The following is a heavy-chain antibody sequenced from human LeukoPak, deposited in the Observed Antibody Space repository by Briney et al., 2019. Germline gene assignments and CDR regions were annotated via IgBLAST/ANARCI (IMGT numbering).Heavy chain of an antibody. CDR1: GGSISSSSYY. J-gene: IGHJ6*03. CDR3: ARGGSSMDV. V-gene: IGHV4-61*05. D-gene: IGHD6-13*01. Sequence: PSETLSLTCTVPGGSISSSSYYWGWTRHPPGKGLEWIAYIYYSGSTNYNTSLKTRVTISVDTSKNQFSLKLSSVTAADTAVYYCARGGSSMDVWGKGTTVTISS. CDR2: IYYSGST.